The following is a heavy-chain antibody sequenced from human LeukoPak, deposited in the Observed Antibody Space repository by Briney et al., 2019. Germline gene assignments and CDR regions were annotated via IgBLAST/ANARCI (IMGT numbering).Heavy chain of an antibody. CDR3: AREYDYYDSSGLPSRDAFDI. V-gene: IGHV1-2*06. J-gene: IGHJ3*02. CDR1: GYSFSGYC. CDR2: VNPNSGGT. D-gene: IGHD3-22*01. Sequence: ASVKVSCKASGYSFSGYCTHWARQAPGQGLEWMGRVNPNSGGTNYAQKFQGRVTMTRDTSITTTYMELRSLRSDDTAVYYCAREYDYYDSSGLPSRDAFDIWGLGTMVTVSS.